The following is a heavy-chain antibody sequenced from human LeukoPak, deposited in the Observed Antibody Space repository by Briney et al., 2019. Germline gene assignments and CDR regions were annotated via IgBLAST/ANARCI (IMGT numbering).Heavy chain of an antibody. CDR3: AKSPTMVRGAKGVAFDI. D-gene: IGHD3-10*01. CDR1: GFTFSSYA. Sequence: GGSLRLSCAASGFTFSSYAMHWVRQAPGKGLEWVAVISYDGSNKYYADSVKGRFTISRDNSKNTLYLQMNSLRAEDTAVYYCAKSPTMVRGAKGVAFDIWGQGTMVTVSS. CDR2: ISYDGSNK. J-gene: IGHJ3*02. V-gene: IGHV3-30-3*02.